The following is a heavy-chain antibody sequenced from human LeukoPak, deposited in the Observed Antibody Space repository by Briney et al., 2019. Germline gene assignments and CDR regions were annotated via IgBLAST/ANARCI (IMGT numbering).Heavy chain of an antibody. CDR3: ARDLGDGYNYFYYYYMDV. CDR1: GFTFSSYE. V-gene: IGHV3-48*03. J-gene: IGHJ6*03. Sequence: GGSLRLSCAASGFTFSSYEMNWVRQAPGKGLEWVSYISSSGSTIYYADSVKGRFTISRDNAKNSLYLQMNSLRAEDTAVYYCARDLGDGYNYFYYYYMDVWGKGTTVTVSS. CDR2: ISSSGSTI. D-gene: IGHD5-24*01.